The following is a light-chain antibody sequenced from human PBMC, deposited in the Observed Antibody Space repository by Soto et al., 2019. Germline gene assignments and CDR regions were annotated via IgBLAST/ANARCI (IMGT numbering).Light chain of an antibody. CDR2: STY. J-gene: IGKJ1*01. Sequence: DIHVTHSPSSLSASVGDRVTITCRASQDIGNDLGWYQQKPGKAPKRLIYSTYSLQTGVPSRFSGSGSGTDFSLIISLLQPEDSATYFCLQHNSYPRTFGQGTKVDIK. CDR1: QDIGND. CDR3: LQHNSYPRT. V-gene: IGKV1-17*01.